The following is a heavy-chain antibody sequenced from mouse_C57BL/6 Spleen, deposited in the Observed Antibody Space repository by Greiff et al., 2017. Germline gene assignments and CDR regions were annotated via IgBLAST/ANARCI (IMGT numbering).Heavy chain of an antibody. D-gene: IGHD2-1*01. CDR1: GFTFSSYA. J-gene: IGHJ4*01. CDR2: ISSGGDYI. V-gene: IGHV5-9-1*02. Sequence: EVKVVESGEGLVKPGGSLKLSCAASGFTFSSYAMSWVRQTPEKRLEWVAYISSGGDYIYYADTVKGRFTISRDNARNTLYLQMSSLKSEDTAMYYCTRFYYGNYEDAMDYWGQGTSVTVSS. CDR3: TRFYYGNYEDAMDY.